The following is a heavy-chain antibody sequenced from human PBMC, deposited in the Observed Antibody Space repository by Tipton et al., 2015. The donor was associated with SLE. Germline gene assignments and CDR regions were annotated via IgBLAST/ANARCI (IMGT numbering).Heavy chain of an antibody. Sequence: LRLSCTVSGASVSTSRYYWGWIRQPPGKGLEWIGYISDGGGTNYNPSLKSRVTISVDPAKNQFSVKLTSVTAADTAVYYCARGMVTWRGAILGVDVWGQGTTVNVSS. J-gene: IGHJ6*02. CDR2: ISDGGGT. CDR3: ARGMVTWRGAILGVDV. V-gene: IGHV4-61*05. CDR1: GASVSTSRYY. D-gene: IGHD2-21*02.